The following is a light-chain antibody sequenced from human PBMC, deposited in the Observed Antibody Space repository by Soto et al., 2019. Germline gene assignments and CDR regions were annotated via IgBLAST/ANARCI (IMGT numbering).Light chain of an antibody. CDR3: LLAYSGGRV. J-gene: IGLJ2*01. V-gene: IGLV7-46*01. CDR1: DGPVTSNHY. Sequence: QTVVTQEPSLTVSPGGTVTLTCGSSDGPVTSNHYPYWYQQRPGQVPRTLIYDTTNRQSWAPARFSGSLVGVKAALTLSGAQPEDEADYYCLLAYSGGRVFGGGAKLTVL. CDR2: DTT.